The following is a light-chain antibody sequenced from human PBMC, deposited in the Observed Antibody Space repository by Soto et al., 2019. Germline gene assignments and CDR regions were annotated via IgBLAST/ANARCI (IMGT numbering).Light chain of an antibody. V-gene: IGKV3-11*01. J-gene: IGKJ4*01. CDR3: PQP. Sequence: EIVLTQSPATLSLSPGERATLSCRASQSVSSYLAWYHQQPGQAPPLLIYDASNRASGIPARFSGCGSGIDCTHPIGSLVPEDFAVYYCPQPLGGGTKVEIK. CDR2: DAS. CDR1: QSVSSY.